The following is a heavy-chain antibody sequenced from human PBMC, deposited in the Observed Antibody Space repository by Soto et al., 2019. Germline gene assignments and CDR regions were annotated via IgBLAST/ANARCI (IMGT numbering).Heavy chain of an antibody. CDR1: GGTFSSYA. CDR2: IIPILGIA. CDR3: AGETYGWGAEGWFAP. D-gene: IGHD6-19*01. J-gene: IGHJ5*02. Sequence: QVQLVQSGAEVKKPGSSVKVSCKASGGTFSSYAISWVRQAPGQGLEWMGRIIPILGIANYAQKFQGRVSDXXDXSXXTANMALRSLRSEDTGLYYGAGETYGWGAEGWFAPWGQGTLVTVSS. V-gene: IGHV1-69*04.